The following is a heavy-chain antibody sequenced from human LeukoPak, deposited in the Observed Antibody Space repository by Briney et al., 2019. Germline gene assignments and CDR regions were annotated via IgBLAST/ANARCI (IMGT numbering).Heavy chain of an antibody. CDR1: GFTFSSYW. CDR2: IKQDGSEK. CDR3: AREGEQQLGWFDP. D-gene: IGHD6-13*01. V-gene: IGHV3-7*03. J-gene: IGHJ5*02. Sequence: PGGSLRLYCAASGFTFSSYWVIRVRHAPGKGLEWVANIKQDGSEKYYVDSVKGRFTISRDNAKNSLYLQMNSLRAEDTAVYYCAREGEQQLGWFDPWGQGTLVTVSS.